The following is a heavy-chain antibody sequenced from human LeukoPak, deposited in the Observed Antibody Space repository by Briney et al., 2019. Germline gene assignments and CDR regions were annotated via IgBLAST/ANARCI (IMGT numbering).Heavy chain of an antibody. CDR1: GGSISSYY. CDR2: IYYSGST. Sequence: PETLSLTCTVSGGSISSYYWSWIRQPPGKGLEWIGNIYYSGSTNYNPSLKSRVTISVDTSKNQFSLKLSSVTAADTAVYYCTRGSIAYYYMDVWGKGTTVTISS. V-gene: IGHV4-59*01. J-gene: IGHJ6*03. CDR3: TRGSIAYYYMDV. D-gene: IGHD3-22*01.